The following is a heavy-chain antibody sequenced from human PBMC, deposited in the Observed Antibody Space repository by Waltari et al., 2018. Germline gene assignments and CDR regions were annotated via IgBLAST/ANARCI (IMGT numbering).Heavy chain of an antibody. CDR1: GFTFSRNN. CDR2: MPYDGSNK. Sequence: QVQLVESGGGVVQPGGSLRLSCATSGFTFSRNNMHWLRQAPGQGLEWVAFMPYDGSNKYYADSVTARFAISRDNSKNTQYLEMNNLRPDDTAVYDCAKDMGSGRYSFDYWGQGTLVTVSS. CDR3: AKDMGSGRYSFDY. D-gene: IGHD3-10*01. V-gene: IGHV3-30*02. J-gene: IGHJ4*02.